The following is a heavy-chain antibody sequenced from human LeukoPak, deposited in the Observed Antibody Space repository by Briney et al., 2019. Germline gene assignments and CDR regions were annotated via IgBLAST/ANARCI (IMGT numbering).Heavy chain of an antibody. CDR1: GFTFSSYG. CDR3: AKDLGWIQFGY. J-gene: IGHJ4*02. V-gene: IGHV3-23*01. D-gene: IGHD5-18*01. Sequence: GGSLRLSCAASGFTFSSYGMSWVRQAPGKGLEWVSAITSSGGSTYYADSVKGRFTISRDNSKNTVYLQVRSLRAEDTAVYYCAKDLGWIQFGYWGQGALVTVSS. CDR2: ITSSGGST.